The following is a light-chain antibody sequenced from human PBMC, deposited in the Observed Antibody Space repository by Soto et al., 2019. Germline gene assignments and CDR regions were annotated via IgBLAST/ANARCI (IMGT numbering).Light chain of an antibody. J-gene: IGKJ2*01. CDR3: QQRSTRYT. CDR2: DAS. V-gene: IGKV3-11*01. CDR1: QRVSSY. Sequence: EIVLTQSPATLSLSPGERATLSCRASQRVSSYLAWYQQKPGQAPRLLIYDASNRATGIPARYSGSGSGTDFTLTINSLEPEDFAVYYCQQRSTRYTFDQGTKLEIK.